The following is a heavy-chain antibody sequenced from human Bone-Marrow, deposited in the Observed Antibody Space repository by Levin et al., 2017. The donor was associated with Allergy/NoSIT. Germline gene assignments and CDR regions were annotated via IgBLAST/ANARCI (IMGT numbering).Heavy chain of an antibody. CDR1: GGSISSDSYY. D-gene: IGHD3-16*02. CDR2: IYHTGTT. V-gene: IGHV4-39*02. J-gene: IGHJ6*02. CDR3: ARGIVKGACPWPRCSYGLDV. Sequence: KPSETLSLTCSVSGGSISSDSYYWGWVRQAPGKRLEWIGNIYHTGTTHYNPSLQSRVYISLDTSKNDFSLKLYSVTAADTAVYFCARGIVKGACPWPRCSYGLDVWGQGATAIVSS.